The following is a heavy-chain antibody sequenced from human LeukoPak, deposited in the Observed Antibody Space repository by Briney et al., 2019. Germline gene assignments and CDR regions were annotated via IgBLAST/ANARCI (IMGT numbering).Heavy chain of an antibody. CDR3: ASPLNFDTSGYFAFDI. CDR2: IYTRGST. V-gene: IGHV4-4*09. CDR1: GGSISSEGY. Sequence: SETLSLTYTVSGGSISSEGYWSWIRQPPGKGLEWIGYIYTRGSTNYNPSLKSRVTISVDTSKNQFSLKLTSVTAADTAVYYCASPLNFDTSGYFAFDIWGQGTMVTVPS. D-gene: IGHD3-22*01. J-gene: IGHJ3*02.